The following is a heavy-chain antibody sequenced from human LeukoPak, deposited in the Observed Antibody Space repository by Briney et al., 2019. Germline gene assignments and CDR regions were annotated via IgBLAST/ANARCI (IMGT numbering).Heavy chain of an antibody. CDR1: GFTLISYW. Sequence: GGSLRLSCAASGFTLISYWMAWVRQAPGKGLEWVANISQDGSEMFFVDSMNGRLTISRDNAKNSLYLQMNSLRAEDTAVYYCAREGYCSGDSCYLDAFDIWGQGTMTVSS. CDR2: ISQDGSEM. D-gene: IGHD2-15*01. J-gene: IGHJ3*02. CDR3: AREGYCSGDSCYLDAFDI. V-gene: IGHV3-7*01.